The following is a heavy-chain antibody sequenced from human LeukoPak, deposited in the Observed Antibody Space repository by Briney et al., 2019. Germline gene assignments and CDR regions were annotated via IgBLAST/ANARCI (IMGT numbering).Heavy chain of an antibody. V-gene: IGHV4-39*07. J-gene: IGHJ4*02. CDR2: IYYSGST. Sequence: PSETLSLTCTVSGGSISSSSYYWGWIRQPPGKGLEWIGSIYYSGSTYYNPSLKSRVTISVDTSKNQFSLKLSSVTAADTAVYYCAKTLHYDILTGYYFDYWGQGTLVTVSS. CDR3: AKTLHYDILTGYYFDY. D-gene: IGHD3-9*01. CDR1: GGSISSSSYY.